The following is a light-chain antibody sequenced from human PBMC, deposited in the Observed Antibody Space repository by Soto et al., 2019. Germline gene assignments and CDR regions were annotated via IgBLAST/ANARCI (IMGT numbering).Light chain of an antibody. Sequence: EIVMTQSRATLSVSPGGRASLPPRASQSVSNNLAWYQQKPGQAPRLLMYGASTRATGSPARFSGSGSGTEFTLTITSLQPEDFAVYYCQQYNYLITFGQGTRLEIK. V-gene: IGKV3-15*01. CDR2: GAS. CDR1: QSVSNN. J-gene: IGKJ5*01. CDR3: QQYNYLIT.